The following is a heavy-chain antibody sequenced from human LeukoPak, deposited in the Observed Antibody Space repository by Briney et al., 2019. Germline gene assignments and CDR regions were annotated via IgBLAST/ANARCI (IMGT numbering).Heavy chain of an antibody. D-gene: IGHD2-2*01. CDR3: ARDSGIVVVPAATFDY. Sequence: SETLSLTCTVSGYSISSGYYWGWIRPPPGKGLEWIGIIYHSGSTYYNPSLRRRVTISVDTSKNHFSLKLSSVTAADTAVYYCARDSGIVVVPAATFDYWGQGTRVTVSS. V-gene: IGHV4-38-2*02. CDR2: IYHSGST. CDR1: GYSISSGYY. J-gene: IGHJ4*02.